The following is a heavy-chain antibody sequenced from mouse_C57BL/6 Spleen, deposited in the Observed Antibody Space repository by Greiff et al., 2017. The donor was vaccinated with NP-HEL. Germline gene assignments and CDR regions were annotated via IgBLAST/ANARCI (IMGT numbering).Heavy chain of an antibody. D-gene: IGHD1-1*01. Sequence: VQLQESGAELVRPGASVTLSCKASGYTFTDYEMHWVKQTPVHGLEWIGAIDPETGSTAYNQKFKGKAILTADKSSSTAYMELRSLTSEDSAVYYCTRSDYYGSYFDYWDQGTTLTVSS. J-gene: IGHJ2*01. CDR1: GYTFTDYE. CDR3: TRSDYYGSYFDY. CDR2: IDPETGST. V-gene: IGHV1-15*01.